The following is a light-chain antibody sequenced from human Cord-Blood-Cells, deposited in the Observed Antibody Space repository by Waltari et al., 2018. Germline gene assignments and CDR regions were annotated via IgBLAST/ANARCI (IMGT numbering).Light chain of an antibody. J-gene: IGLJ2*01. CDR3: SSYTSSSTVV. V-gene: IGLV2-14*01. CDR1: SSDVGGYNY. CDR2: VVS. Sequence: QSALPQPASVSGSPGQSITIPCTGTSSDVGGYNYVSWYQQHPGKAPKLMIYVVSNRPSGVSNRFSGSKSGNTASLTISGLQAEDEADYYCSSYTSSSTVVFGGGTKLTVL.